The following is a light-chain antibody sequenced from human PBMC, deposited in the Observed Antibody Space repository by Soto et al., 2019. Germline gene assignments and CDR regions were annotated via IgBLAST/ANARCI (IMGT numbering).Light chain of an antibody. CDR3: AAWDGSLNGVV. CDR2: SSN. Sequence: QSVLTQPPSASGTPGQRVTISCAGSSSNIGSQTVNWYQQLPGTAPKLLVYSSNQRPSGVPDRFSGSKSGTSASLAISGLQSEDEDDYYCAAWDGSLNGVVFGGGTKLTVL. J-gene: IGLJ2*01. V-gene: IGLV1-44*01. CDR1: SSNIGSQT.